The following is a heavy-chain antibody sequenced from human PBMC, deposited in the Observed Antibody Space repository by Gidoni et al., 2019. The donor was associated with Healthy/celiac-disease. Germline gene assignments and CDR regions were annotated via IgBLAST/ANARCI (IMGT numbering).Heavy chain of an antibody. CDR2: ISSSSSTI. CDR1: GFTFSSYS. J-gene: IGHJ2*01. CDR3: ARDAHGSGNWYFDL. D-gene: IGHD3-10*01. Sequence: EVQLVESGGGLVQPGGSLRLSCAASGFTFSSYSMNWVRQAPGKGLEWVSYISSSSSTIYYADSVKGRFTISRDNAKNSLYLQMNSLRDEDTAVYYCARDAHGSGNWYFDLWGRGTLVTVSS. V-gene: IGHV3-48*02.